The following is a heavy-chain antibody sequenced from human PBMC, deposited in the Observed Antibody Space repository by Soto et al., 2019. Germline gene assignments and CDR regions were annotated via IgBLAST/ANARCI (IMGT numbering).Heavy chain of an antibody. CDR3: ARDRLGYCSSTSCSRGFDP. D-gene: IGHD2-2*01. J-gene: IGHJ5*02. CDR1: GGSISSGGYY. V-gene: IGHV4-31*03. Sequence: NPSETLSLTCTVSGGSISSGGYYWSWIRQHPGKGLEWIGYIYYSGSTYYNPSLKSRVTISVDTSKNQFSLKLSSVTAADTAVYYCARDRLGYCSSTSCSRGFDPWGQGTLVTVSS. CDR2: IYYSGST.